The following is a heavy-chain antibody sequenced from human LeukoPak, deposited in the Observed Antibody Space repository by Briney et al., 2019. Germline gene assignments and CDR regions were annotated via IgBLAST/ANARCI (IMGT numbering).Heavy chain of an antibody. CDR1: GFTFSNYW. J-gene: IGHJ4*02. D-gene: IGHD3-10*01. V-gene: IGHV3-7*01. CDR3: ARVPVLLWFGEPLY. CDR2: IKQDGSEN. Sequence: SGGSLRLSCAASGFTFSNYWMSWVRQTPGKGLEWVANIKQDGSENYYVGSVKGRFTISRDNAKNALYLQMNSLRAEDTAVYYCARVPVLLWFGEPLYWGQGTLVTVSS.